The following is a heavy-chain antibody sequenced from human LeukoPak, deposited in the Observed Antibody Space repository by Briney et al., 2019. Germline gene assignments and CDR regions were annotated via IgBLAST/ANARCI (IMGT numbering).Heavy chain of an antibody. CDR2: IKQDGSEK. CDR1: GFTFSSYW. J-gene: IGHJ4*02. CDR3: ARDRGSYYYDSSGYYYDY. Sequence: LPGGSLRLSCAASGFTFSSYWMSWVRQAPGKGLEWVANIKQDGSEKYYVDSVKGRFTISRDNAKNSLYLQMNSLRAEDTAVYYCARDRGSYYYDSSGYYYDYWGQGTLVTVSS. V-gene: IGHV3-7*01. D-gene: IGHD3-22*01.